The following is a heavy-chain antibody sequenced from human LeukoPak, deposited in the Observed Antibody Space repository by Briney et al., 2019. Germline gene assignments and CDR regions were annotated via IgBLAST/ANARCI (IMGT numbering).Heavy chain of an antibody. CDR2: IYHSGST. Sequence: PSETLSLTSTVSGGSISSGGYYWSWIRQPPGKGLEWIGYIYHSGSTYYNLSLKSRVTISVDRSKNQFSLKLSSVTAADTAVYYCARVDSSSFDYWGQGTLVTVSS. CDR1: GGSISSGGYY. CDR3: ARVDSSSFDY. D-gene: IGHD6-6*01. V-gene: IGHV4-30-2*01. J-gene: IGHJ4*02.